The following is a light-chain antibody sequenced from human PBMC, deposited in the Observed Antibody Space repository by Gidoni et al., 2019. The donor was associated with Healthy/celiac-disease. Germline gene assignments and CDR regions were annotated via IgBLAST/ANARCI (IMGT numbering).Light chain of an antibody. CDR2: AAS. J-gene: IGKJ1*01. CDR3: QQYYSYPPA. CDR1: QGISSY. Sequence: AIRMTQSPSSFSASTGDRVTITCRASQGISSYLAWYQQKPGKAPKLLIYAASTLQRGVPSRFSGSGSGTDFTLTISSLQSEDFATYYCQQYYSYPPAFXXXTKVEIK. V-gene: IGKV1-8*01.